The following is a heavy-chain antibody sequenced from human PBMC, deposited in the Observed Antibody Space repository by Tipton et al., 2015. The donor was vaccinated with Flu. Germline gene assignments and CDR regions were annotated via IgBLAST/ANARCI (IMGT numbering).Heavy chain of an antibody. J-gene: IGHJ4*02. CDR2: ISGSGGST. V-gene: IGHV3-23*01. D-gene: IGHD6-19*01. Sequence: SLRLSCAASGFTFSSYAMSWVRQAPGKGLEWVSAISGSGGSTYYADSVKGRFTISRDNSKNTLYLQMNSLRAEDTAVYYCARCSEAVAGFDYWGQGTLVTVSS. CDR3: ARCSEAVAGFDY. CDR1: GFTFSSYA.